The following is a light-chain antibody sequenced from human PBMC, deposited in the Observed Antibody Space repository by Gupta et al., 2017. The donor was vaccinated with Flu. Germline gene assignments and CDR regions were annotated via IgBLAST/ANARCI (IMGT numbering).Light chain of an antibody. V-gene: IGKV4-1*01. CDR2: WAS. CDR1: QSVLYSSNNKNY. CDR3: QQYYSTPYT. J-gene: IGKJ2*01. Sequence: NCKSSQSVLYSSNNKNYLAWYQQKPGQPPKLLIYWASTRESGVPDRFSGSGSGTDFSLTISSLQAEDVAVYYCQQYYSTPYTFGQGTKLEIK.